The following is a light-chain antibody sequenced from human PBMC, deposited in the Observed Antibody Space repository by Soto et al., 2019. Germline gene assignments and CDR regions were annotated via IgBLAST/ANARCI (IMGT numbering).Light chain of an antibody. CDR2: GNS. CDR1: SSNIGAGYD. Sequence: ALTQPPSVSGAPGQRVTISCTGSSSNIGAGYDVHWYQQFPGTAPKLLIYGNSNRPSGVPDRFSGSKSGTSASLAITGLQAEDEADYYCQSYDSSLSGVFGSGTKVTVL. V-gene: IGLV1-40*01. J-gene: IGLJ1*01. CDR3: QSYDSSLSGV.